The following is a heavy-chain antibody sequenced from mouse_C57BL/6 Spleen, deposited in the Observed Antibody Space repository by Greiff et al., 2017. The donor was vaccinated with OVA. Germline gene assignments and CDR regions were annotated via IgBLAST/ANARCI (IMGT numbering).Heavy chain of an antibody. CDR1: GYTFTSYW. Sequence: QVQLQQPGAELVKPGASVKVSCKASGYTFTSYWMHWVKQRPGQGLEWIGRIHPSDSDTNYNQKFKGKATLTVDKSSSTAYMQLSSLTSADSAVYYCALTTVVATRAMGYWGQGTSVTVSS. J-gene: IGHJ4*01. CDR3: ALTTVVATRAMGY. CDR2: IHPSDSDT. V-gene: IGHV1-74*01. D-gene: IGHD1-1*01.